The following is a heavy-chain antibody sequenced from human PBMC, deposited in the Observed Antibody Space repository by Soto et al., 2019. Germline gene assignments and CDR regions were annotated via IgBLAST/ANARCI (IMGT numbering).Heavy chain of an antibody. D-gene: IGHD2-15*01. CDR1: GGTFSSYA. V-gene: IGHV1-69*12. CDR3: ASPGYCSGGSCYSVGSWFHP. J-gene: IGHJ5*02. Sequence: QVQLVQSGAEVKKPGSSVKVSCKASGGTFSSYAISWVRQAPGQGLEWMGGIIPIFGTANYAQKFQGRVTIPADESTTTAYMELSSLRSEDTAVYYCASPGYCSGGSCYSVGSWFHPWGQGTLVTVSS. CDR2: IIPIFGTA.